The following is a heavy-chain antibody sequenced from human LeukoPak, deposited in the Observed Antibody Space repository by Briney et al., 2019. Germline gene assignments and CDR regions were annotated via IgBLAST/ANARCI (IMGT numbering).Heavy chain of an antibody. CDR3: ARGEYYYDSSGFPQDY. CDR1: GYSISSGYY. CDR2: IYHSGST. Sequence: SETLSLTCTVSGYSISSGYYWGWIRQPPGKGLEWIGSIYHSGSTYYNPSLKSRVTISVDTSKNQFSLKLSSVTAADTAVYYCARGEYYYDSSGFPQDYWGQGTLVTVSS. J-gene: IGHJ4*02. V-gene: IGHV4-38-2*02. D-gene: IGHD3-22*01.